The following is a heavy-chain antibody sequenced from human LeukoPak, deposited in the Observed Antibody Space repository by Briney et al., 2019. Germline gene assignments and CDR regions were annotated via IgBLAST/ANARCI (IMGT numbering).Heavy chain of an antibody. J-gene: IGHJ6*03. D-gene: IGHD2-8*01. CDR1: GGSLSSYY. Sequence: SETLSLTCTVSGGSLSSYYWSWIRQPPGKGLEWIGYISNSGSTNYNPSLKSRVTISVDTSKNQFSLKLSSVTAADTAVFYCAKMYADGDYYYYYMDVWGKGTTVTISS. V-gene: IGHV4-59*12. CDR2: ISNSGST. CDR3: AKMYADGDYYYYYMDV.